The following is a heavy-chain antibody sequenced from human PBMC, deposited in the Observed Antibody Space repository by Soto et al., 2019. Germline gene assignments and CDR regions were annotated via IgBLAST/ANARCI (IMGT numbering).Heavy chain of an antibody. CDR2: IGPNLVST. Sequence: EVQLLESGGGLVQPGGSLRLSCAASGFAFGSYHMSWVRQSPGKGLEWVSSIGPNLVSTYYADSVKGRFIISRDSSKNRLFLQMNSGRADDTAVYYCAKCFIGWSPVYYYVMGVWCQGTTVTFSS. CDR3: AKCFIGWSPVYYYVMGV. V-gene: IGHV3-23*01. D-gene: IGHD6-19*01. CDR1: GFAFGSYH. J-gene: IGHJ6*02.